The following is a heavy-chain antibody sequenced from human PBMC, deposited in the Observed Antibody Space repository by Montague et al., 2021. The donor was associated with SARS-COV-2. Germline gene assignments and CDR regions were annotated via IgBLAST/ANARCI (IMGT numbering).Heavy chain of an antibody. CDR3: ASEGVEYSSSWYARYYYYGIDD. CDR1: GGSISSSSYY. Sequence: SETLSLTCTVSGGSISSSSYYWGWIRQPPGKGLEWIGSIYYSGSTYYNPSLKSRVAISVDTSKNQFSLKLSSVTAADTAVYYCASEGVEYSSSWYARYYYYGIDDWGQGTTGTVSS. D-gene: IGHD6-13*01. V-gene: IGHV4-39*01. CDR2: IYYSGST. J-gene: IGHJ6*02.